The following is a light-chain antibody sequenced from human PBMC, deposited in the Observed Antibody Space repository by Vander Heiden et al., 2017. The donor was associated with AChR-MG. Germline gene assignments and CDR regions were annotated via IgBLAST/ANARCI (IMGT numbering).Light chain of an antibody. CDR2: EAS. CDR3: QQYNSYPRT. J-gene: IGKJ1*01. V-gene: IGKV1-5*03. Sequence: DIQMTQSPSTLSASIGDRVSITCRASQNIVNWLAWHQQKPGKAPKLLIYEASKLEIGVPSRFSGSQSGTQFTLSISTLQPDDFATYYCQQYNSYPRTFGQGTQVEI. CDR1: QNIVNW.